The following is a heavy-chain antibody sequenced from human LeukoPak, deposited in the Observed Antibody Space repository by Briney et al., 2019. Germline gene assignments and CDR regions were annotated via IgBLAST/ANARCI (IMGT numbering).Heavy chain of an antibody. V-gene: IGHV4-34*01. CDR3: ARRSSSWYQVIDY. D-gene: IGHD6-13*01. J-gene: IGHJ4*02. CDR2: INHSGST. Sequence: SETLSLTCAVYGGSFSGYYWSWIRQPPGKGLEWIGEINHSGSTNYNPSLKSRVTISVDTSKNQFSLKLSSVTAADTAVYYCARRSSSWYQVIDYWGQGTLGTVSS. CDR1: GGSFSGYY.